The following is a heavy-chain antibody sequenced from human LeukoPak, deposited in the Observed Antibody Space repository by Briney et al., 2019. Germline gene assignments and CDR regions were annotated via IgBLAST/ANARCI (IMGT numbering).Heavy chain of an antibody. V-gene: IGHV4-34*01. CDR2: IKHSGSP. D-gene: IGHD2-8*02. J-gene: IGHJ4*02. CDR3: SRGLVD. Sequence: SETLSLTCAVYGVSFRGYYCNWVRQSPGKGLEWIGQIKHSGSPTYSPSLNTRVTISVDSSKNHFSLRMYSVTAADTAVYYCSRGLVDWGQGPLVTVSS. CDR1: GVSFRGYY.